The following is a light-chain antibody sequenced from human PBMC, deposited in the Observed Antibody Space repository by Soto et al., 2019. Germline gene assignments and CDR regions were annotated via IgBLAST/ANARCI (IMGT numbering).Light chain of an antibody. CDR1: SSDVGGYNY. V-gene: IGLV2-14*01. J-gene: IGLJ2*01. CDR2: DVS. CDR3: SSYTSSRDVV. Sequence: QSALTQPASVSGSPGQSITISCTGTSSDVGGYNYVSWYQQHPGKAPKLMIYDVSNRPSGVSNRFSGSKSGNTASLTISGLQAEDEGDYYCSSYTSSRDVVFGGGTKLT.